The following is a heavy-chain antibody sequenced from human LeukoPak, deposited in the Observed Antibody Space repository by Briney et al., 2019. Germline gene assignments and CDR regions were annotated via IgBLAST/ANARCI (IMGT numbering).Heavy chain of an antibody. V-gene: IGHV1-69*13. D-gene: IGHD6-19*01. J-gene: IGHJ4*02. CDR1: GGTFSSYA. CDR3: ARVAGSGWYEPFDY. CDR2: IIPIFGTA. Sequence: SVKVSCKASGGTFSSYAISWVRQAPGQGLEWMGGIIPIFGTANYAQKFQGRVTITADESTSIAYMELSSLRSEDTAVYYCARVAGSGWYEPFDYWGQGTLVTVSS.